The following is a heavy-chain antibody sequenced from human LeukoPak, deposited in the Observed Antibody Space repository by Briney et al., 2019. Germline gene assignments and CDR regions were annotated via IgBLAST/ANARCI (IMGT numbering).Heavy chain of an antibody. Sequence: GRSLRLSCAASGFTFVDYAMHWVRQAPGKGLERVSGISWNSGSIGYADSVKGRFTISRNNAKNSLYLQMNSLRAEDTALYYCAKAANYDSSGYNDYWGQGTLVTVSS. CDR1: GFTFVDYA. D-gene: IGHD3-22*01. CDR2: ISWNSGSI. V-gene: IGHV3-9*01. J-gene: IGHJ4*02. CDR3: AKAANYDSSGYNDY.